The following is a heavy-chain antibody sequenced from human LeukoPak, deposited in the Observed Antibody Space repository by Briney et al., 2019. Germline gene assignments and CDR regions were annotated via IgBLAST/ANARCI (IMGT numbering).Heavy chain of an antibody. D-gene: IGHD3-10*02. CDR1: GFTFDDSA. CDR2: IKSDGVTM. J-gene: IGHJ4*02. V-gene: IGHV3-9*01. CDR3: IKDISRSGYFNVNFDS. Sequence: GGSLRLACAPSGFTFDDSAMHWVRQPPGKGLEWVSGIKSDGVTMRYADSVRGRFTISRDNDKTYLQLQINAVRTEATDLYYCIKDISRSGYFNVNFDSWGQGTLVTVSS.